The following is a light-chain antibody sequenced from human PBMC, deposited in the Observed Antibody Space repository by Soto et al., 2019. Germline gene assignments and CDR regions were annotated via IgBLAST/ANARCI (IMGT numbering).Light chain of an antibody. V-gene: IGLV2-14*01. CDR2: VVS. CDR3: SSYTSSSVFL. CDR1: SSDVGGYNY. J-gene: IGLJ2*01. Sequence: QSALTQPASVSGSPGQSITISCTGTSSDVGGYNYVSWHQQHPGKAPKVLISVVSNRPSGVSDRISGSKSGNTASLTISGLQPEDEADYYCSSYTSSSVFLFGGGTKLTVL.